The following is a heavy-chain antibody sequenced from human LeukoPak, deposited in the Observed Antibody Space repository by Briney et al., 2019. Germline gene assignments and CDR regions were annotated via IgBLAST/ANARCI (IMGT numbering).Heavy chain of an antibody. CDR3: ARDGPLGYYDFWSGYSAVDY. CDR2: INPSGGST. CDR1: GYTFTSYY. D-gene: IGHD3-3*01. J-gene: IGHJ4*02. Sequence: ASVKVSCKASGYTFTSYYMHWVRQAPGQGLEWMGTINPSGGSTSYAQKFQGRVTMTRDTSTSTVYMELSSLRSEDTAVYYCARDGPLGYYDFWSGYSAVDYWGQGTLVTVSS. V-gene: IGHV1-46*01.